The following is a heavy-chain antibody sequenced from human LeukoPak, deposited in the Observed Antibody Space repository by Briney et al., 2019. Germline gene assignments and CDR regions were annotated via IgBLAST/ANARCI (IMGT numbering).Heavy chain of an antibody. D-gene: IGHD3-22*01. J-gene: IGHJ4*02. Sequence: GGSLRLSCAASGFTFSSYAMSWVRQAPGKGLEWVSAISGSGGSTYYADSVKGRFTISRDNSKNTLYLQMNSLRAEDTAVYYCAKDPNEAQITMIAPPGFDYWGQGTLVTVSS. CDR2: ISGSGGST. CDR1: GFTFSSYA. CDR3: AKDPNEAQITMIAPPGFDY. V-gene: IGHV3-23*01.